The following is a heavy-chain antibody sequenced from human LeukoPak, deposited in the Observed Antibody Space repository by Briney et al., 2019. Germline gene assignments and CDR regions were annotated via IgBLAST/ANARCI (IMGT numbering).Heavy chain of an antibody. J-gene: IGHJ4*02. V-gene: IGHV4-30-4*07. CDR2: MYYSGST. Sequence: SETLSLTCSVSGGSISSGGYSWSWIRQPPGKGLEWIGYMYYSGSTYSKPSLKSRVTISVDTSKNQFSLKLSSVTAADTAVYYCARDSSRRYFDWLSPIPYFDYWGQGTLVTVSS. CDR3: ARDSSRRYFDWLSPIPYFDY. CDR1: GGSISSGGYS. D-gene: IGHD3-9*01.